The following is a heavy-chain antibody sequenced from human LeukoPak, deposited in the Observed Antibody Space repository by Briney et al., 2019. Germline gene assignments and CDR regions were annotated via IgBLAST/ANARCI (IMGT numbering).Heavy chain of an antibody. CDR3: ARDAGDSFDI. Sequence: ASVKVSCKASAFTITIYYMHWLRQAPGRGPEWMGWINPSTGATKSAQKFQGRVTMTVDTSISTVYMELSSLTSDDRAVYYCARDAGDSFDIWGQGTMVTVSS. CDR2: INPSTGAT. CDR1: AFTITIYY. V-gene: IGHV1-2*02. D-gene: IGHD2-21*01. J-gene: IGHJ3*02.